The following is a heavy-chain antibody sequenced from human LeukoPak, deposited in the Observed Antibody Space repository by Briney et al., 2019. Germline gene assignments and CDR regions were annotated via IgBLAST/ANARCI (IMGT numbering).Heavy chain of an antibody. CDR2: INAGNGNT. CDR1: GYTFTSYA. D-gene: IGHD2-15*01. CDR3: ARAGGAFDI. J-gene: IGHJ3*02. V-gene: IGHV1-3*01. Sequence: ASVKVSCKASGYTFTSYAMHWVRQAPGQRLEWMGWINAGNGNTKYSQKFQGRVTMTTDTSTSTAYMELRSLRSDDTAVYYCARAGGAFDIWGQGTMVTVSS.